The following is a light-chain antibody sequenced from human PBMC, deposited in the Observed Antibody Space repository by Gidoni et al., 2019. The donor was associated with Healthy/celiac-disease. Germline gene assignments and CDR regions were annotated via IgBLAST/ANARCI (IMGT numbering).Light chain of an antibody. J-gene: IGKJ1*01. Sequence: DIVLTQPPDSLAVSLGERATINCKSSQSVLYSSNNKNYLAWYQQKPGQPPKLLIYWASTRESGVPDRFSGSGSGTDFTLTISRLQAEDVAVYYCQQYYSTPWTFGQGTKVEIK. CDR1: QSVLYSSNNKNY. CDR3: QQYYSTPWT. V-gene: IGKV4-1*01. CDR2: WAS.